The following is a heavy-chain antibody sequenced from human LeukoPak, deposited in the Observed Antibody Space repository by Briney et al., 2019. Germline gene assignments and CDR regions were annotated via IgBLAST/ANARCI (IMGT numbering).Heavy chain of an antibody. D-gene: IGHD3-3*01. CDR1: GLTFSSYA. CDR3: ARVTITIFGAIDY. Sequence: PGRSLRLSCAASGLTFSSYAMDWVRQAPGKGLEWVAVISYDGSNTYYADSVKGRFTISRDNSKNTLYLQMNSLRAEDTAVYYCARVTITIFGAIDYWGQGTLVTVSS. J-gene: IGHJ4*02. V-gene: IGHV3-30-3*01. CDR2: ISYDGSNT.